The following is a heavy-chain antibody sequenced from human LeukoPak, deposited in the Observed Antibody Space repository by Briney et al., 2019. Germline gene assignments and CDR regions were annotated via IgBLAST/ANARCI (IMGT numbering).Heavy chain of an antibody. V-gene: IGHV1-69*04. Sequence: EASVKVSCKASGGTFSSDAVSWVRQAPGQGLEWLGRIIPILDIADYAQKFQGRVTITADKSTSTAYMELTSLRSEDTAVYYCAREEMATPYFDYWGQGPLVTVSS. CDR1: GGTFSSDA. CDR3: AREEMATPYFDY. D-gene: IGHD5-24*01. J-gene: IGHJ4*02. CDR2: IIPILDIA.